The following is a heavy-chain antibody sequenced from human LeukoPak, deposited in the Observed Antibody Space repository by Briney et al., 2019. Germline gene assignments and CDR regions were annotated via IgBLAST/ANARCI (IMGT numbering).Heavy chain of an antibody. V-gene: IGHV1-2*06. CDR3: ARGPRGYSYGPTLDY. CDR2: INPNSGGT. Sequence: ASVKVSCKASGYTFTGYYMHWVLQAPGQGLEWMGRINPNSGGTNYAQKFQGRVTMTRDTSISTAYMELSRLRSDDTAVYYCARGPRGYSYGPTLDYWGQGTLVTVSS. D-gene: IGHD5-18*01. CDR1: GYTFTGYY. J-gene: IGHJ4*02.